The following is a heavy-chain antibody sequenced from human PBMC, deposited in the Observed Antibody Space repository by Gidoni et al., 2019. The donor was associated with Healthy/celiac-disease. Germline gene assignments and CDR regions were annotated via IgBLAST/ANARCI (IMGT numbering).Heavy chain of an antibody. J-gene: IGHJ6*02. Sequence: QGQLVESGGGLVKPGGSLRLSCAASGFTFSDYYMGWIRQAPGKGLGWVSYIRRSSSYTNYADSVKGRFTISRDHAKHSLYLQMNSLRAEDPAVYYCASPYGMDVWGQGTTVTVSS. CDR3: ASPYGMDV. V-gene: IGHV3-11*05. CDR1: GFTFSDYY. CDR2: IRRSSSYT.